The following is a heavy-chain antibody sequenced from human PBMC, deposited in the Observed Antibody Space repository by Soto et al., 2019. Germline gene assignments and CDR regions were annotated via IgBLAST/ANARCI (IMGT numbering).Heavy chain of an antibody. CDR3: ARAAWGTVTAYYYGMDV. J-gene: IGHJ6*02. CDR2: IYYSGST. Sequence: QVQLQESGPGLVKPSQTLSLTCTVSGGSISSGGYYWSWIRQHPGKGLEWIGYIYYSGSTYYNPSHKSRVTISVXXSXTXXSRKLRSVTAADTAVYYCARAAWGTVTAYYYGMDVWGQGTTVTVSS. D-gene: IGHD4-4*01. V-gene: IGHV4-31*03. CDR1: GGSISSGGYY.